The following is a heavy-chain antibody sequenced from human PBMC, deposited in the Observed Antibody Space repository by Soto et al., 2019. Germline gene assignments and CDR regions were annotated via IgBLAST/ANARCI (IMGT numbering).Heavy chain of an antibody. V-gene: IGHV4-61*01. D-gene: IGHD5-18*01. J-gene: IGHJ4*02. CDR3: ATESGSTYGYFDH. CDR2: IYYSGST. CDR1: GGSVSSGSYY. Sequence: SETLSLICTVSGGSVSSGSYYWSWIRQPPGKGLEWIGYIYYSGSTNYNPSLKSRVTISVDRSKNQFTLRLTSVTAADTAVYFCATESGSTYGYFDHWGQGTQVTVSS.